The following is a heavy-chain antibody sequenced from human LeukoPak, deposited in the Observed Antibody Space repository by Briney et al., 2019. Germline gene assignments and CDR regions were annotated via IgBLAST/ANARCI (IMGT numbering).Heavy chain of an antibody. D-gene: IGHD6-19*01. J-gene: IGHJ6*03. Sequence: GGSLRLSCAASGFTFSSYAMSWVRQAPGKGLEWVSAISGSGGSTYYADSVKGRFTISRDNSKNTLYLQMNSLRAEDTAVYYCAKGLGSSGWYYYYYMDVWGKGTAVTVSS. CDR2: ISGSGGST. CDR3: AKGLGSSGWYYYYYMDV. V-gene: IGHV3-23*01. CDR1: GFTFSSYA.